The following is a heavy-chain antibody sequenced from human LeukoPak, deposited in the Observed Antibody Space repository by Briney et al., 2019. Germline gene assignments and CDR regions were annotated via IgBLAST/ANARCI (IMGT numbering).Heavy chain of an antibody. CDR1: GDSISSSSYY. CDR3: ARIVSGYSSSWFDY. V-gene: IGHV4-39*01. Sequence: PSETLSLTCTVSGDSISSSSYYWGWIRQPPGKGLEWIGSISYSGSTYYNASLKSRLTISVDTSKNQFSLKLSSVTAADTAVFYCARIVSGYSSSWFDYWGQGALVTVSS. D-gene: IGHD6-13*01. J-gene: IGHJ4*02. CDR2: ISYSGST.